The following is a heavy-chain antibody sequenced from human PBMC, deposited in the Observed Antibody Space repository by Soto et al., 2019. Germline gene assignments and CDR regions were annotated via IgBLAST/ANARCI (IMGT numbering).Heavy chain of an antibody. Sequence: SLRLSCAASGFTFSSYGMHWVRQAPGKGLEWVAVISYDGSNKYYADSVKGRSTISRDNSKNTLYLQMNSLRAEDTAVYYCAKDQDEQLWLSPIDYWGQGTLVTVSS. D-gene: IGHD5-18*01. V-gene: IGHV3-30*18. CDR1: GFTFSSYG. J-gene: IGHJ4*02. CDR2: ISYDGSNK. CDR3: AKDQDEQLWLSPIDY.